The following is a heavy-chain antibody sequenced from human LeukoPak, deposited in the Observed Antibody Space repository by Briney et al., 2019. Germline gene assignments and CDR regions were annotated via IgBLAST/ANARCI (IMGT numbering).Heavy chain of an antibody. CDR1: GYTLTELS. V-gene: IGHV1-24*01. CDR3: ATASTQVYAIPYFYY. CDR2: FDPEDGET. Sequence: ASVKVSCKVSGYTLTELSMHWVRQAPGKGLEWMGGFDPEDGETIYAQKFQGRVTMTEDTSTDTAYMELSSLRSEDTAVYYCATASTQVYAIPYFYYWGQGTLVTVSS. D-gene: IGHD2-8*01. J-gene: IGHJ4*02.